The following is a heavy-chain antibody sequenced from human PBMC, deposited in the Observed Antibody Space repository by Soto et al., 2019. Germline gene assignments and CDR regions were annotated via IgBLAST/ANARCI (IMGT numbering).Heavy chain of an antibody. CDR3: ANMRWELRKHSCYYGMDV. CDR2: ISGRGGCT. D-gene: IGHD1-26*01. Sequence: PERTRRFSGAASAMTFSSYAMSWGPQSPGKAWEWVSAISGRGGCTFYQDSVKGRFIISRDNAKNTMYLQMNSLRAEDTAVYYCANMRWELRKHSCYYGMDVWGQGTTVTVSS. V-gene: IGHV3-23*01. CDR1: AMTFSSYA. J-gene: IGHJ6*02.